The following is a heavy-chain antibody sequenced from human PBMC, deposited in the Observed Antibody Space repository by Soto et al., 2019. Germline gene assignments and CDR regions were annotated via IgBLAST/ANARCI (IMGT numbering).Heavy chain of an antibody. D-gene: IGHD3-22*01. V-gene: IGHV3-30-3*01. CDR2: ISYDGSDK. Sequence: QVQLVESGGGVVQPGRSLRLSCAASGFTFSSYAMHWVRQAPGKGLEWVALISYDGSDKDYADSVKGRFTISRDNSRKTLLLQMNRLIAEDTAVYYCARDYYKYYDSSGYYRSPAYWGQGTLVTVSS. J-gene: IGHJ4*02. CDR1: GFTFSSYA. CDR3: ARDYYKYYDSSGYYRSPAY.